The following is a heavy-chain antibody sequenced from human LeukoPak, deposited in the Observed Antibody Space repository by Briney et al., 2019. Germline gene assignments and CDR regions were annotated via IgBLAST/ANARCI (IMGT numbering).Heavy chain of an antibody. Sequence: PSETLSLTCTVSGGSISSYYWSWIRQPAGKGLEWIGRTYTSGSTNYNPSLKSRVTISVDTSKNQFSLKLSSVTAADTAVYYCAVDSSGYPYFDYWGQGTLVTVSS. J-gene: IGHJ4*02. V-gene: IGHV4-4*07. CDR3: AVDSSGYPYFDY. D-gene: IGHD3-22*01. CDR1: GGSISSYY. CDR2: TYTSGST.